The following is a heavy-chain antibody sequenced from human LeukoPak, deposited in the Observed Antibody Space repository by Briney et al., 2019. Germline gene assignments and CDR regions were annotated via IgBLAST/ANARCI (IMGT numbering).Heavy chain of an antibody. CDR2: ISYDGSNK. CDR1: GFTFSSYA. D-gene: IGHD5-12*01. V-gene: IGHV3-30*04. J-gene: IGHJ6*03. Sequence: SLRLSCAASGFTFSSYAMHWVCQAPGKGLEWVAVISYDGSNKYYADSVKGRFTISRDNSKNTLYLQMNSLRAEDTALYYCAKDSVKVTTIRRVPHYMDVWGKGTTVTISS. CDR3: AKDSVKVTTIRRVPHYMDV.